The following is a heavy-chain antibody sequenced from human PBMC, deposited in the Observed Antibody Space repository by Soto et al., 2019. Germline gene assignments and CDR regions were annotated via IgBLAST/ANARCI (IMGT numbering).Heavy chain of an antibody. CDR1: GFTFSSYA. Sequence: WSLRLSCAASGFTFSSYAMSWVRQAPGKGLEWVSAISGSGGSTYYADSVKGRFTISRDNSKNTLYLQMNSLRAEDTAVYYCAKEPYGRVDPASFDYWGQGTLVTVSS. CDR2: ISGSGGST. D-gene: IGHD3-10*01. J-gene: IGHJ4*02. CDR3: AKEPYGRVDPASFDY. V-gene: IGHV3-23*01.